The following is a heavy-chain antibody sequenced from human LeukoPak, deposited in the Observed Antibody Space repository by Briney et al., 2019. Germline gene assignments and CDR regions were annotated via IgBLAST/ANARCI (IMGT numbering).Heavy chain of an antibody. CDR3: ANGMGSLSTGYYYMDV. V-gene: IGHV4-59*01. CDR2: IYYSGST. CDR1: GGSISSYY. D-gene: IGHD1-1*01. Sequence: SETLSLTCTVSGGSISSYYWSWIRQPPGKGLEWIGYIYYSGSTNYNPSLKSRVTISVDTSKNQFSLKLSSVTAADTAVYYCANGMGSLSTGYYYMDVWGKGTTVTVSS. J-gene: IGHJ6*03.